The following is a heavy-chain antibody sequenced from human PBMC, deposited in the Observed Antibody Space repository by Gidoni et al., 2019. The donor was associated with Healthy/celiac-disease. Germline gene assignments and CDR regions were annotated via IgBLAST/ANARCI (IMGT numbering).Heavy chain of an antibody. Sequence: EVQLVESGGGLVQPGGSLKLSCAASWFTFSGSAMHWVRQASGKGLEWVGRIRSKANSYATAYAASVKGRFTISRDDSKNTAYLQMNSLKTEDTAVYYCTRHPVGTGGYWGQGTLVTVSS. CDR3: TRHPVGTGGY. V-gene: IGHV3-73*02. CDR1: WFTFSGSA. D-gene: IGHD6-13*01. CDR2: IRSKANSYAT. J-gene: IGHJ4*02.